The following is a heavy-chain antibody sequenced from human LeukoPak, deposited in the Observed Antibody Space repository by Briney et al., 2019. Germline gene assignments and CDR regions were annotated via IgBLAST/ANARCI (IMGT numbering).Heavy chain of an antibody. V-gene: IGHV4-59*08. CDR1: GGSISSYY. Sequence: TSEALSLTCTVSGGSISSYYWSWIRQPPGKGLEWIGYIYYSGSTNYNPSLKSRVTISVDTSKNQFSLKLSSVTAADTAVYYCASSLVGAVDYWGQGTLVTVPS. CDR3: ASSLVGAVDY. J-gene: IGHJ4*02. D-gene: IGHD1-26*01. CDR2: IYYSGST.